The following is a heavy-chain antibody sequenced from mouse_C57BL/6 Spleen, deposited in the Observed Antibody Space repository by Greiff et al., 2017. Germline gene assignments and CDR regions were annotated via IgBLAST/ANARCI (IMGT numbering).Heavy chain of an antibody. J-gene: IGHJ4*01. D-gene: IGHD1-1*01. CDR1: GFTFTDYY. CDR3: ARFDYYRSSYAMAY. Sequence: EVQLVESGGGLVQPGGSLSLSCAASGFTFTDYYMSWVRQPPGKALEWLGFIRNKANGYTTEYSASVKGRFTISRDNSQSILYLQMNALRAEDSATYVCARFDYYRSSYAMAYWGPGDSDPAS. CDR2: IRNKANGYTT. V-gene: IGHV7-3*01.